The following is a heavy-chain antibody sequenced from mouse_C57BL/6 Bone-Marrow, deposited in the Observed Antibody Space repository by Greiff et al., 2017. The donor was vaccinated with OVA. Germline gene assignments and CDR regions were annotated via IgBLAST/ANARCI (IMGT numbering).Heavy chain of an antibody. CDR1: GYAFSSSW. CDR3: AYGRFDY. Sequence: QVQLQQSGPELVKPGASVKISCKASGYAFSSSWMTWVKQRPGKGLEWIGRIYPGDGDTNYNGKLKGKVTLTADKSSSTAYMQLSSLTSEDSSVYFCAYGRFDYWGQGTTLTVSS. J-gene: IGHJ2*01. CDR2: IYPGDGDT. D-gene: IGHD1-1*01. V-gene: IGHV1-82*01.